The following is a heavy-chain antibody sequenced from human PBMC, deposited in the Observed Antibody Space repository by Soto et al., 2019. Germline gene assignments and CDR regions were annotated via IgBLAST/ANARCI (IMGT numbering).Heavy chain of an antibody. CDR3: EKAGRLRFLEWLPFDP. J-gene: IGHJ5*02. CDR2: ISAYNGNT. D-gene: IGHD3-3*01. CDR1: GYTFTSYG. Sequence: ASVKVSCKASGYTFTSYGISWVRQAPGQGLEWMGWISAYNGNTNYAQKLQGRVTMTTDTSTSTAYMELRSLRSDDTAVYYCEKAGRLRFLEWLPFDPWGQGTLVTVS. V-gene: IGHV1-18*01.